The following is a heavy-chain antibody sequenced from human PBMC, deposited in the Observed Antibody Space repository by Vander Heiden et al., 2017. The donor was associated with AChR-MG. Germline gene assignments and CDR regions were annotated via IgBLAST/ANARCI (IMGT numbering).Heavy chain of an antibody. V-gene: IGHV3-11*01. CDR2: ISSSGSTI. J-gene: IGHJ3*02. D-gene: IGHD3-3*01. CDR3: ARGSFWSGSDSCGAFDI. Sequence: QVQLVESGGGLVKPGGSLRLPCSASGFTFSDYYMGWIRQAPGKGLEWVSYISSSGSTIYYADSVKGRFTISRDNAKNSLYLQMNSLRAEDTAVYYCARGSFWSGSDSCGAFDIWGQGTMVTVSS. CDR1: GFTFSDYY.